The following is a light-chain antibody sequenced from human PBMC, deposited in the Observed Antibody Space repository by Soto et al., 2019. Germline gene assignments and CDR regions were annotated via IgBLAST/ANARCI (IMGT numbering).Light chain of an antibody. Sequence: QSALTQPRSVSGSPGQSVTISCTRTSSDVANYNYVSWYQQHPGKAPKLMIYDVNKRPSGVPYRFAGSKSGNTASLTISGLQAEYEAEYYCCSYAGTYTRVFGTGTKLTVL. CDR1: SSDVANYNY. J-gene: IGLJ1*01. CDR2: DVN. V-gene: IGLV2-11*01. CDR3: CSYAGTYTRV.